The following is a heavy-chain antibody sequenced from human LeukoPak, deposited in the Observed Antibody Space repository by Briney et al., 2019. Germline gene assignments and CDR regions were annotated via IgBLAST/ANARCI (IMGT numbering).Heavy chain of an antibody. Sequence: SESLSLTCTVSGGSISSGSYYWSWIRQPAGKGLEWIGRIYTSGSTNYNPSLKSRVTISVDTSKNQFSLELSSVTAADTAVYYCARADRWLQLNASDICGQGTMVTVSS. J-gene: IGHJ3*02. V-gene: IGHV4-61*02. CDR2: IYTSGST. CDR3: ARADRWLQLNASDI. D-gene: IGHD5-24*01. CDR1: GGSISSGSYY.